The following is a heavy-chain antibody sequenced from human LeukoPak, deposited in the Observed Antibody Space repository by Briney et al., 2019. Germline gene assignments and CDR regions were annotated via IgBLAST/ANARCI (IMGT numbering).Heavy chain of an antibody. V-gene: IGHV3-66*01. Sequence: GGSLRLSCAASGFTLSSNYMSWVRQAPGKGLEWVSVIYSGGSTYYADSVKGRFTISRDNSKNTLDHQMNSLRAENTAVYYCARDDVLLWFGEIYYAFDIWGQGTMVTVSS. CDR2: IYSGGST. CDR1: GFTLSSNY. J-gene: IGHJ3*02. D-gene: IGHD3-10*01. CDR3: ARDDVLLWFGEIYYAFDI.